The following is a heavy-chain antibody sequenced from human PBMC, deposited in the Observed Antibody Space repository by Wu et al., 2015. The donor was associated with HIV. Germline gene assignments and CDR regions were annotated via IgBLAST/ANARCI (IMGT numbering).Heavy chain of an antibody. D-gene: IGHD6-19*01. CDR1: GYTFTSYY. Sequence: QVQLVQSGAEVKKPGASVKVSCKASGYTFTSYYMHWVRQAPGQGLEWMGIINPSGGSTSYAQKFQGRVTMTRDTSTSTVYMELSSLRSEDTAVYYCARSHEQWLVEDWFDPWGQGTLVTVSS. CDR3: ARSHEQWLVEDWFDP. CDR2: INPSGGST. J-gene: IGHJ5*02. V-gene: IGHV1-46*03.